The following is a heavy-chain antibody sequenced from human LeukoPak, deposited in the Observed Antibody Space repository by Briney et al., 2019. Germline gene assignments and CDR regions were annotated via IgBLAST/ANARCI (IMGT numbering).Heavy chain of an antibody. J-gene: IGHJ3*02. CDR1: GFTFSSYG. CDR3: AKGYYDILTGAFDI. CDR2: IRYDGSNK. Sequence: GGSLRLSCAASGFTFSSYGMHWVRQAPGKGLEWVAFIRYDGSNKYYADSVKGRFTISRDNSKNTLYLQMNSLRAENTAVYYCAKGYYDILTGAFDIWGQGTMVTVSS. D-gene: IGHD3-9*01. V-gene: IGHV3-30*02.